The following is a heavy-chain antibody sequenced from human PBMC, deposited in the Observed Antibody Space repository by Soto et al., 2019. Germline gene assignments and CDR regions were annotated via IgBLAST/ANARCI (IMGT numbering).Heavy chain of an antibody. J-gene: IGHJ4*02. CDR2: IYYSGST. D-gene: IGHD3-22*01. CDR3: ARDGRYNSVWYFDY. V-gene: IGHV4-30-4*01. CDR1: GGSISSGDYY. Sequence: LSLTCTVSGGSISSGDYYWSWIRHPPGKGLEWIGYIYYSGSTYYNPSLKSRVTISVDTSKNQFSLKLSSVTAADTAVYYCARDGRYNSVWYFDYWGQGTLVTVSS.